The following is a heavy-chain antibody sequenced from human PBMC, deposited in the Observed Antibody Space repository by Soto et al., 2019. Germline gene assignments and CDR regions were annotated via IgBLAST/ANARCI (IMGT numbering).Heavy chain of an antibody. CDR2: IKQDGSEK. D-gene: IGHD7-27*01. V-gene: IGHV3-7*01. J-gene: IGHJ3*02. CDR1: GFTFSSYW. Sequence: PGGSLRLSCVASGFTFSSYWMSWVRQAPGKGLEWVANIKQDGSEKYYVDSVKGRFTISRYNAKNSLYLQMNSLRAEDTAVYYCARDANWDDAFDIWGQGTMVTVSS. CDR3: ARDANWDDAFDI.